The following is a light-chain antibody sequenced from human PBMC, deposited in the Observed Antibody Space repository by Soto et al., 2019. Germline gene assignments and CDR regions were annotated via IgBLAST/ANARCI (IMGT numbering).Light chain of an antibody. CDR2: STN. CDR3: AAWDGSLNGYV. Sequence: QLVLTQPPSASGTPGQRVTISCSGSSSNIGSNAVNWYQQFPGTAPTLLIYSTNERPSGVPDRFSGSKSGTSASLAISGLQSEDEADYYCAAWDGSLNGYVFGTGTKLPVL. J-gene: IGLJ1*01. V-gene: IGLV1-44*01. CDR1: SSNIGSNA.